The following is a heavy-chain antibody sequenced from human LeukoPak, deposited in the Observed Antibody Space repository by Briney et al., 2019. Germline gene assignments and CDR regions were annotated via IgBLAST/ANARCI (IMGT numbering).Heavy chain of an antibody. CDR1: GFTFSSYA. CDR2: ISHGGSNK. V-gene: IGHV3-30-3*01. J-gene: IGHJ3*02. CDR3: ARDLMSHGYYAHAFDI. D-gene: IGHD5-18*01. Sequence: PGGSLRLSCAASGFTFSSYAMHWVRQAPGKGLEWVAVISHGGSNKYYADSVKGRFTISRDNSKNTLYLQMNSLSAEDTAVYYCARDLMSHGYYAHAFDIWGQGTMVTVSS.